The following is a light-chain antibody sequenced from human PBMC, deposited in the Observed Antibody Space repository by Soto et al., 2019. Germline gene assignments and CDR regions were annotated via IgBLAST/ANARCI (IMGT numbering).Light chain of an antibody. V-gene: IGKV1-13*02. CDR3: QQFQSYALT. CDR2: DAS. J-gene: IGKJ4*01. Sequence: AIQLTQSPSSRSASVGDRVTITCRASQGISSALAWYQHKPGRAPRLLIYDASSLQSGVSSRFSGSGSGTDFTLTISSLQPEDFATYYCQQFQSYALTFGGGTKLEIK. CDR1: QGISSA.